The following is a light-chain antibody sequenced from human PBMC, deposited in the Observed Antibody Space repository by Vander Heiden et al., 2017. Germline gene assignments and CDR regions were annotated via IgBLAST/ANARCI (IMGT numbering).Light chain of an antibody. CDR3: QQRYSTPPT. Sequence: IQMTPSPSSLSASVADSAIICHRARQSIRSYLNWYQQKPGKAPKLLIYAASSLQSGVPSRFRSSGSGTDFTLTISSLQPRDCATYYCQQRYSTPPTFGQGTRLEIK. CDR1: QSIRSY. J-gene: IGKJ5*01. V-gene: IGKV1-39*01. CDR2: AAS.